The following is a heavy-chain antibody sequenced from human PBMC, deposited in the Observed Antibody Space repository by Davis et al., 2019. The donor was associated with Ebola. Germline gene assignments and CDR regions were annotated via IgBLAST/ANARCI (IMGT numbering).Heavy chain of an antibody. V-gene: IGHV1-18*01. Sequence: ASVKVSCKTSGYRFTSYYIAWVRQAPGQGLEWMGWISCYNGKTDYAQIVQGRVSMTVDTSTSTAYMELRSLRSDDTGLYFCARADPGDPEDYWGQGTVVTASS. CDR2: ISCYNGKT. CDR1: GYRFTSYY. J-gene: IGHJ4*02. CDR3: ARADPGDPEDY.